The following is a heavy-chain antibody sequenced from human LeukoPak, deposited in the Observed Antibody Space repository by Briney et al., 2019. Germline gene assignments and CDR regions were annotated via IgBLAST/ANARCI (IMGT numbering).Heavy chain of an antibody. J-gene: IGHJ4*02. V-gene: IGHV4-34*01. CDR3: ARMDGDVVDY. Sequence: SETLSLTCGVYGGSFSGYYWSWLRQPPVKGLEWIGEINHSGSTNYNPSLKSRVTISVDTSKNQFSLKLSSVTAADTAVYYCARMDGDVVDYWGQGTLVTVSS. CDR1: GGSFSGYY. CDR2: INHSGST. D-gene: IGHD4-17*01.